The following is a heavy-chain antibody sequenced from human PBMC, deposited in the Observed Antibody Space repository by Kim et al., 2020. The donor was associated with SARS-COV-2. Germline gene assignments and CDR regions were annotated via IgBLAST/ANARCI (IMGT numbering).Heavy chain of an antibody. V-gene: IGHV3-15*01. CDR3: TTEYDILTGYYHFDY. J-gene: IGHJ4*02. Sequence: GGSLRLSCAASGFTFSNAWMSWVRQAPGKGLEWVGRIKSKTDGGTTDYAAPVKGRFTISRDDSKNTLYLQMNSLKTEDTAMYYCTTEYDILTGYYHFDYWGQGTLVTVSS. D-gene: IGHD3-9*01. CDR2: IKSKTDGGTT. CDR1: GFTFSNAW.